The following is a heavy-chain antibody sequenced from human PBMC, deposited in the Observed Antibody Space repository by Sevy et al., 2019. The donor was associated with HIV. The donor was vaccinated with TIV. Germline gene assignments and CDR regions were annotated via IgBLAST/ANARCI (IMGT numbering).Heavy chain of an antibody. D-gene: IGHD6-6*01. CDR2: ILYDSSNK. J-gene: IGHJ6*02. Sequence: GGSLRLSCAVSGFTFGSYGMHWVRQAPGKGLEWVAVILYDSSNKYYGDSVKGRFTISRDNSKNTLYLQMNSLRTDDMAVYYCARGLAALPGYYYGMDVWGQGTTVTVSS. V-gene: IGHV3-30*03. CDR3: ARGLAALPGYYYGMDV. CDR1: GFTFGSYG.